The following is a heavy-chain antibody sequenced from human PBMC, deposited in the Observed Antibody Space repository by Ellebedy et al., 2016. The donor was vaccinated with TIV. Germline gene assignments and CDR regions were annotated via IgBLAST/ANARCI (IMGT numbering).Heavy chain of an antibody. D-gene: IGHD2-21*01. CDR1: GHTFTAYG. V-gene: IGHV1-3*04. CDR2: INTGNGNT. Sequence: ASVKVSXXASGHTFTAYGIHWVRQAPGQRLEWMGWINTGNGNTKYSQRLQGRVTITRDTSATTAYMELSGLMSADTAVYYCATRVWQDPMDVWGQGTTVTVSS. CDR3: ATRVWQDPMDV. J-gene: IGHJ6*02.